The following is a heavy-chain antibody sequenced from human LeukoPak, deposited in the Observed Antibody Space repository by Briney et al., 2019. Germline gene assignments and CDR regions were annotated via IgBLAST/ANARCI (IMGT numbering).Heavy chain of an antibody. CDR1: GASITSGGYF. V-gene: IGHV4-31*03. D-gene: IGHD2-2*01. Sequence: PSQTLSLACTVSGASITSGGYFWSWIRQRPGKGLEWIGYIHYSVGTYYTPSLKSRLTMSVDTSKNQFSLKLSSVTAADTAVYYCARGGYCSSTSCFPFDYWGQGTLVTVSS. J-gene: IGHJ4*02. CDR3: ARGGYCSSTSCFPFDY. CDR2: IHYSVGT.